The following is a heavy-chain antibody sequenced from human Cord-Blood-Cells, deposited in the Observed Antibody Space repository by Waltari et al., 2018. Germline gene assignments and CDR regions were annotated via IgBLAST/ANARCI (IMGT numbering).Heavy chain of an antibody. V-gene: IGHV6-1*01. CDR2: TYYSSKWYN. D-gene: IGHD2-2*02. Sequence: QVQLQQSGPGLVKPSQTLSLTCAISGDSVSSNSAAWNWIRQSQSRGLEWLGRTYYSSKWYNDYAVSVKSRITINPDTSKNQFSLQLNSVTPEDTAVYYCARDHCSSTSCYNYWYFDLWGRGTLVTVSS. CDR3: ARDHCSSTSCYNYWYFDL. CDR1: GDSVSSNSAA. J-gene: IGHJ2*01.